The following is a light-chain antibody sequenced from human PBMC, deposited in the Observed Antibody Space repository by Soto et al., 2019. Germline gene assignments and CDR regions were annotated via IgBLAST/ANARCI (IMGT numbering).Light chain of an antibody. V-gene: IGKV3D-15*01. CDR3: QQYNVWPLT. CDR1: QSVSSN. CDR2: DIS. J-gene: IGKJ4*01. Sequence: EIVMTQSPATLSVSPGERATLSCRASQSVSSNLAWYQQKPGQAPSLLIYDISARATGIPTRFSGSGSGTEFTLAISSLQSEDFAVYYCQQYNVWPLTFGGGTKVEIK.